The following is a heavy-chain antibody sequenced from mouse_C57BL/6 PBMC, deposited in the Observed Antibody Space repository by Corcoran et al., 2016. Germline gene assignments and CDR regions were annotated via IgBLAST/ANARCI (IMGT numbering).Heavy chain of an antibody. D-gene: IGHD2-4*01. CDR1: GYTFTDYY. CDR3: ALYDYDVWLAY. CDR2: IYPGSGNT. J-gene: IGHJ3*01. V-gene: IGHV1-76*01. Sequence: QVQLKQSGAELVRPGASVKLSCKASGYTFTDYYINWVKQRPGQGLEWIARIYPGSGNTYYNEKFKGKATLTAEKSSSTAYMQLSSLTSEDSAVYFCALYDYDVWLAYWGQGTLVTVSA.